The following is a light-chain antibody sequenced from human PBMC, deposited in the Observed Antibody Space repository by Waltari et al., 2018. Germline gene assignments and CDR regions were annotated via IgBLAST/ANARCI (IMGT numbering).Light chain of an antibody. CDR3: QTWGTDIGV. CDR1: SGHSSYA. V-gene: IGLV4-69*01. Sequence: QLVLTQSPSASASLGASVKLTCTLSSGHSSYAIAWPQQQPEKGPRYLMKVNSDGSQTKGGGIPDRFSGSSSGAERYLTISSLQSEDEADYYCQTWGTDIGVFGGGTKLTVL. CDR2: VNSDGSQ. J-gene: IGLJ3*02.